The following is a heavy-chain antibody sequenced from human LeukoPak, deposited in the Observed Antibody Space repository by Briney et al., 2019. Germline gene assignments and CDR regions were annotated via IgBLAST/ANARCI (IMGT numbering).Heavy chain of an antibody. CDR2: INPSGGST. Sequence: ASVTVSCKASGYTFTSYYMHWVRQVPGQGLEWMGIINPSGGSTSYAQKFQGRVTMTRDTSTSTVYMELSSLRSEDTAVYYCAREALTGIAAADDAFDIWGQGTMVTVSS. D-gene: IGHD6-13*01. V-gene: IGHV1-46*01. CDR1: GYTFTSYY. CDR3: AREALTGIAAADDAFDI. J-gene: IGHJ3*02.